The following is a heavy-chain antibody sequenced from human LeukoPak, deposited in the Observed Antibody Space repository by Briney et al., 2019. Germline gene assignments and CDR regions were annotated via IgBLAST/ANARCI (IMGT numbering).Heavy chain of an antibody. CDR2: IIPIFGTA. D-gene: IGHD3-3*01. V-gene: IGHV1-69*01. CDR3: ATLPGSGSYYDFWSGYRYYMDV. Sequence: GSSVKVSCKASGATFSSYAISWVRQAPGQGLEWMGGIIPIFGTANYAQKFQGRVTITADESTSTAYMELSSLRSEDTAVYYCATLPGSGSYYDFWSGYRYYMDVWGKGTTVTVSS. CDR1: GATFSSYA. J-gene: IGHJ6*03.